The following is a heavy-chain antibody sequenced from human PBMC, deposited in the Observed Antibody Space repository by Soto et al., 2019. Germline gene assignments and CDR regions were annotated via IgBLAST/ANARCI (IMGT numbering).Heavy chain of an antibody. CDR3: ARLAPIAAADGMDV. Sequence: ETLSLTCAVSGYSISSGYYWGWILQSPGQGLEWIGSIYHSGSTYYNPSLKSRVIISVDTSKNQFSLKLSSVTAADTAVYYCARLAPIAAADGMDVWGQGTTVTVSS. D-gene: IGHD6-13*01. CDR1: GYSISSGYY. CDR2: IYHSGST. J-gene: IGHJ6*02. V-gene: IGHV4-38-2*01.